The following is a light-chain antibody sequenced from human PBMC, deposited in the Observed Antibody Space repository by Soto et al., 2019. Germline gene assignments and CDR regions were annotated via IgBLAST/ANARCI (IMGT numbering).Light chain of an antibody. CDR2: AAS. V-gene: IGKV1-39*01. CDR1: QSISTY. J-gene: IGKJ4*01. CDR3: QQTDSSPFT. Sequence: DVQMTQSPSSLSASVGDRVTITCRASQSISTYLNWYQQKPGKAPSLLIFAASTLQSGVPSRFSGSGSGTDFTLGISSLQADDFATYYCQQTDSSPFTFGGGTKVDIK.